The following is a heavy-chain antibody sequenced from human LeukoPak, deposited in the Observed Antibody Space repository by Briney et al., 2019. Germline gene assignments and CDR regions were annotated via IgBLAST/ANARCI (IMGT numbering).Heavy chain of an antibody. J-gene: IGHJ3*02. V-gene: IGHV4-34*01. CDR1: GGSLSGYY. Sequence: PSETLSLTCAVYGGSLSGYYWSWIRQPPGKGLEWIGEINHSGSTNYNASLKSRVTLSVDTSTNQFSLKLSSVTAADTAVYYCARGYVLLWFGELRSGAFDIWGQGTMVTVSS. CDR3: ARGYVLLWFGELRSGAFDI. CDR2: INHSGST. D-gene: IGHD3-10*01.